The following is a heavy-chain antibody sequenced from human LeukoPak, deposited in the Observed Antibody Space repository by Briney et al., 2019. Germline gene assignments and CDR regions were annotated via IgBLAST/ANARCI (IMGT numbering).Heavy chain of an antibody. Sequence: GGSLRLSCTASGFTFSTYAMHWVRQAPGKGLEWMAITPYDGSNTYYADSVKGRFTIARDYSKNTVYVEMNNLTAEDTAVYYCARRYCKSNICYGDHFEYWGQGTLVTVSS. V-gene: IGHV3-30*04. CDR3: ARRYCKSNICYGDHFEY. CDR1: GFTFSTYA. J-gene: IGHJ4*02. D-gene: IGHD2-2*01. CDR2: TPYDGSNT.